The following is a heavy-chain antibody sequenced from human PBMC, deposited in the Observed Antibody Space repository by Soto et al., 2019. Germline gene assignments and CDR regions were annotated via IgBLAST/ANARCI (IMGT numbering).Heavy chain of an antibody. CDR1: GFTFSSYA. D-gene: IGHD6-19*01. V-gene: IGHV3-23*01. CDR2: ISGSGGST. J-gene: IGHJ4*02. Sequence: PGGSLRLSCAASGFTFSSYAMSWVRQAPGKGLEWVSAISGSGGSTYYADSVKGRFTISRDDAKSSLDLQMSSLRAEDTAVYYCAKVGSSGWYADADSWGQGTLVTVSS. CDR3: AKVGSSGWYADADS.